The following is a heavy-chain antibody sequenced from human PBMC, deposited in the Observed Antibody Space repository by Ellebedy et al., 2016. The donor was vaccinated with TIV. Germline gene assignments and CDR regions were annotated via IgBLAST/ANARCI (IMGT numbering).Heavy chain of an antibody. J-gene: IGHJ5*02. CDR2: IFYSGVT. CDR1: GGSISTTSYY. V-gene: IGHV4-39*07. CDR3: ARDPALPRGRFDT. Sequence: MPSETLSLTCTVSGGSISTTSYYWDWIRQPPGKGLEWIGSIFYSGVTYYNPSLKSRVTVSVDTSKNQFSLNLSSVTAADTAVYYCARDPALPRGRFDTWGQGTLVTVSS.